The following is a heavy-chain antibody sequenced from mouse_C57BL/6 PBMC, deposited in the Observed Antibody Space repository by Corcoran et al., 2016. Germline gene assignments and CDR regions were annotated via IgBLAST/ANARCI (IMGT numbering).Heavy chain of an antibody. CDR2: INTYSGVP. J-gene: IGHJ3*01. CDR3: ARSSSSG. V-gene: IGHV9-3*01. CDR1: GYTFTTYG. Sequence: QIQLVQSGPELKKPGETIKLSCKASGYTFTTYGMSWVKQAPGKGLKWMGWINTYSGVPTYADDFKGRFAFSLETSAGTAYLQINNLKNEDTATYFCARSSSSGWGQGTLVTVSA. D-gene: IGHD3-2*02.